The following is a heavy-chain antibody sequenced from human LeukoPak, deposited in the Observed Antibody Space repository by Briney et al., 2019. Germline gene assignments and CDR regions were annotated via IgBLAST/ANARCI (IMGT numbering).Heavy chain of an antibody. V-gene: IGHV3-7*01. Sequence: GGSLRLSCVASGFTFTRYWMSWVRQAPGKGLEWGANIKQDGSEKHYVDSVKGRFTISRDNARNSVYLQMNSLSDDDTAVYYCARDGNYIMPPFDYWGQGILVTVSS. J-gene: IGHJ4*02. D-gene: IGHD4-11*01. CDR2: IKQDGSEK. CDR3: ARDGNYIMPPFDY. CDR1: GFTFTRYW.